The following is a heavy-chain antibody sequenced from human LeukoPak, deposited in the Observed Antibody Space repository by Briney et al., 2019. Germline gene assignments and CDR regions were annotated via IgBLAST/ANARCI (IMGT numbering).Heavy chain of an antibody. V-gene: IGHV3-23*01. CDR3: AKVRARWLQLYY. J-gene: IGHJ4*02. CDR2: ISGSGGST. CDR1: GFTFSSYA. D-gene: IGHD5-24*01. Sequence: PGGSLSLSCAASGFTFSSYAMSWVRQAPGKGLEWVSAISGSGGSTYYADSVKGRFTISRDNSKNTLYLQMNSLRAEDTAVYYCAKVRARWLQLYYWGQGTLVTVSS.